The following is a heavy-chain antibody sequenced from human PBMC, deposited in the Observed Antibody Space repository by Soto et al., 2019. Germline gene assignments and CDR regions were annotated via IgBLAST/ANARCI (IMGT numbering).Heavy chain of an antibody. D-gene: IGHD3-22*01. V-gene: IGHV5-10-1*01. CDR3: ARRPYYYDSSGYPYGMDV. J-gene: IGHJ6*02. CDR1: GYSFTSYW. CDR2: IDPSDSYT. Sequence: PGESLKISCKGSGYSFTSYWISWVRQMPGKGLEWMGRIDPSDSYTNYSPSFQGHVTISADKSISTAYLQWSSLKASDTAMYYCARRPYYYDSSGYPYGMDVWAKGPRSPSP.